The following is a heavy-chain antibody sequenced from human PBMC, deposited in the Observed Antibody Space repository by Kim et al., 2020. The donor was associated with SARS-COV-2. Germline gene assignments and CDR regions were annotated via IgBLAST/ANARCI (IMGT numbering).Heavy chain of an antibody. CDR1: GYTFTSYG. D-gene: IGHD2-15*01. Sequence: ASVKVSCKASGYTFTSYGINWVRQATGQGLEWMGWIDPSSGNTVYAQKFQGRVTMTRNTSISTAYMELSSLRSEDTAVYYCARGHLAPRPYYYYMYVWGKGTTVTVSS. J-gene: IGHJ6*03. V-gene: IGHV1-8*01. CDR3: ARGHLAPRPYYYYMYV. CDR2: IDPSSGNT.